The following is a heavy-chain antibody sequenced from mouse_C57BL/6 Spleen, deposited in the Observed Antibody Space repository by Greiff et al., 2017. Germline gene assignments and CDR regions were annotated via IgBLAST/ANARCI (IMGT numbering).Heavy chain of an antibody. CDR1: GFTFSSYA. Sequence: EVKLVESGEGLVKPGGSLKLSCAASGFTFSSYAMSWVRQTPEKRLEWVAYISSGGDYIYYADTVKGRFTISSDNARNTLYRQMSSLKSEDTAMYYCTRDPRGMDYWGQGTSVTVSS. V-gene: IGHV5-9-1*02. CDR3: TRDPRGMDY. CDR2: ISSGGDYI. J-gene: IGHJ4*01.